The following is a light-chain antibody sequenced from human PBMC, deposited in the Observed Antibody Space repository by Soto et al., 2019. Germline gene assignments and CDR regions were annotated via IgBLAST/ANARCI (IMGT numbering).Light chain of an antibody. V-gene: IGLV2-8*01. CDR2: EVS. J-gene: IGLJ2*01. Sequence: QPVLSQPPSASGSPGQSVTISCTGTSSDVGGYNYVSWYQQHPGKAPKLMIYEVSKRPSGVPDRFSGSKSGNTASLTVSGLQAEDDSDYYCSSYAGSNNVVFGGGTKVTVL. CDR3: SSYAGSNNVV. CDR1: SSDVGGYNY.